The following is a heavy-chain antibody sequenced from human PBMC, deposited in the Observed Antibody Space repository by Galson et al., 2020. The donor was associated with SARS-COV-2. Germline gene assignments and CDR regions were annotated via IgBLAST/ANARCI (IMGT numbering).Heavy chain of an antibody. Sequence: ASVKVSCKASAYTFTVYYIHCVRQAPGQGLQWMGRINPKRGGTNYAQKFQGRVTMTRDTSISTAYMELSSLRSDDTAVDYCARLDYGLGIYYAGYWGQGTLVTVSS. CDR1: AYTFTVYY. V-gene: IGHV1-2*06. J-gene: IGHJ4*02. D-gene: IGHD3-10*01. CDR2: INPKRGGT. CDR3: ARLDYGLGIYYAGY.